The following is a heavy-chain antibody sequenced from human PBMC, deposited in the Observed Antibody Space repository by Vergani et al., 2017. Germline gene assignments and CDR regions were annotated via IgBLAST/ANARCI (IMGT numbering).Heavy chain of an antibody. V-gene: IGHV1-45*02. CDR1: GYTFTYRY. CDR3: AVAESSTSCINSVCITPETGSWFDP. J-gene: IGHJ5*02. D-gene: IGHD2-2*01. CDR2: ITPFNGNT. Sequence: QMQLVQSGAEVKKTGSSVKVSCKASGYTFTYRYLHWVRQAPGQALEWMGWITPFNGNTNYAQKFQDRVTITRDRSMSTAYMVLSSLRSEDTAMYYCAVAESSTSCINSVCITPETGSWFDPWGQGTLVTVSS.